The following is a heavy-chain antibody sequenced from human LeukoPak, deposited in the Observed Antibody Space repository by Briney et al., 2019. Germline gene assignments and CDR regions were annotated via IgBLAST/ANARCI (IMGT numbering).Heavy chain of an antibody. J-gene: IGHJ4*02. CDR1: GFTFSDYS. CDR2: IRSSGSPI. Sequence: PRGSLRLSCAASGFTFSDYSMNWVRQAPGKGLEWVAYIRSSGSPIYYADSVKGRFTISRDNAKNSLYLQMNSLRDEDTAVYYCVRDPDALDFWGQGTPVTVSS. V-gene: IGHV3-48*02. CDR3: VRDPDALDF.